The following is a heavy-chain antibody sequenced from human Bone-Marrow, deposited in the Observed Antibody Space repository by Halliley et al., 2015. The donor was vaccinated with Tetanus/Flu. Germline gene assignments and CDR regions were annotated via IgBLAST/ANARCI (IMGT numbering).Heavy chain of an antibody. J-gene: IGHJ4*02. V-gene: IGHV3-74*01. CDR2: IKGEGSTT. Sequence: GLVWVSRIKGEGSTTSSADSVKGRFTISRDNAKNTLYLKMNSLRVEDTAVYYCAKLGAATDDYWGQGALVTVSS. D-gene: IGHD1-26*01. CDR3: AKLGAATDDY.